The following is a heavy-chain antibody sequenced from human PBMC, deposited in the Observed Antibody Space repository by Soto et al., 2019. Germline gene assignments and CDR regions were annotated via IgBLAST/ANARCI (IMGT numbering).Heavy chain of an antibody. Sequence: SETLSLTCTVSGGSISSSSYYWGWIRQPPGKGLEWIGSIYYSGSTYYNPSLKSRVTISVDTSKNQFSLKLSSVTAADTAVYYCARKYYDFWSGYYTHDYWGQGTLVTVSS. CDR2: IYYSGST. J-gene: IGHJ4*02. CDR1: GGSISSSSYY. V-gene: IGHV4-39*01. CDR3: ARKYYDFWSGYYTHDY. D-gene: IGHD3-3*01.